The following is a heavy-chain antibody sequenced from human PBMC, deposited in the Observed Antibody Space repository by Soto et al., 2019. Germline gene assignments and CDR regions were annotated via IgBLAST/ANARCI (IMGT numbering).Heavy chain of an antibody. CDR1: GFTFSTYG. CDR2: VSNDGNTK. D-gene: IGHD4-17*01. CDR3: AKNEVGGCYGDEIFDF. J-gene: IGHJ4*02. V-gene: IGHV3-30*18. Sequence: QVQLVESGGGVVQPGRSLRLSCAASGFTFSTYGMHWVRQAPGKGLEWVALVSNDGNTKYYRDSVKGRITNSRDKSKNMLYLEKNSLRAEDKALYYCAKNEVGGCYGDEIFDFWGQGTLVTV.